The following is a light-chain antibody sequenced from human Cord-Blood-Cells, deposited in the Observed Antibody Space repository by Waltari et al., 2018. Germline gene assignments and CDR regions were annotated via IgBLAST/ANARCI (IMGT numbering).Light chain of an antibody. J-gene: IGKJ2*03. CDR2: AAS. V-gene: IGKV1-39*01. CDR3: QQSYSTPYS. CDR1: QSISSY. Sequence: DIQMTQSPSSLSASVGDRVTITCRASQSISSYLTLYQQKPGKAPKLLIYAASSLQSGVPSRCSGSGSWTGCALGISILQPVDCATYYCQQSYSTPYSFGLATNLEI.